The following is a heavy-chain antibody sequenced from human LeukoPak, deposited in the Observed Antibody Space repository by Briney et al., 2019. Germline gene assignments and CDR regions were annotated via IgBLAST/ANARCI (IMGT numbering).Heavy chain of an antibody. CDR3: ARGSYNSHDF. Sequence: GGSLRLSCAASGFSVSNNYMNWVRQAPGKGLEWVSVIYGSGSAYYADSVKGRFTISRHISKNTLYLQMNSLRAEDTAVYYCARGSYNSHDFWGQGTLVTVSS. J-gene: IGHJ4*02. V-gene: IGHV3-53*01. D-gene: IGHD3-10*01. CDR1: GFSVSNNY. CDR2: IYGSGSA.